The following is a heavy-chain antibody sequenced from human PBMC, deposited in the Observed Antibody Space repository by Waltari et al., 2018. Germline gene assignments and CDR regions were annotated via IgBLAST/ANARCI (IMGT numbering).Heavy chain of an antibody. Sequence: QVQLQGSGQGLVKPSQTLSLICPVSGGSISSGDVYWNWIRQPPGRGLEWIVYIYYTGSTYYNPSLKSRVTISVDTSKNQFSLKLSSVTAADTAVYYCARDRRRIYRNGWFDPWGQGTLVTVSS. CDR2: IYYTGST. V-gene: IGHV4-30-4*08. CDR1: GGSISSGDVY. J-gene: IGHJ5*02. D-gene: IGHD3-3*02. CDR3: ARDRRRIYRNGWFDP.